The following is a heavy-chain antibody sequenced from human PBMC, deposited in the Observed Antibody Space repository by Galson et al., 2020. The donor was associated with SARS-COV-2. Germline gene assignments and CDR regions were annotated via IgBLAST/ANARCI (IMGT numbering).Heavy chain of an antibody. CDR3: ARVQVVEADMAELPQLAGDGFDI. CDR1: GYSVRSGCY. CDR2: FYHSGTT. D-gene: IGHD6-19*01. J-gene: IGHJ3*02. Sequence: SETLSLTCTASGYSVRSGCYWGWIRQPPGRGLEWIGSFYHSGTTYYNPSLKSRVTMSVDTSQNQFSLMLNSVTAADTAVYYCARVQVVEADMAELPQLAGDGFDIWGQGTMVTGSS. V-gene: IGHV4-38-2*02.